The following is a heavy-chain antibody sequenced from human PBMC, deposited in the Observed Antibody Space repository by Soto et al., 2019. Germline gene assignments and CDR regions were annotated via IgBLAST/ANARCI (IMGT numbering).Heavy chain of an antibody. CDR1: GGSVSSSAHH. J-gene: IGHJ4*02. Sequence: QVQLQESGPGLVKPSETLSLTCFVSGGSVSSSAHHWSWIRQPPGKGLEWIGYIYYSGSTNYNPSLKSRVTISMDRSRNLFSMRLSSVTAADTAVYYCATEYYHTINYHKIDWGQGTLVTVSS. V-gene: IGHV4-61*08. D-gene: IGHD3-22*01. CDR2: IYYSGST. CDR3: ATEYYHTINYHKID.